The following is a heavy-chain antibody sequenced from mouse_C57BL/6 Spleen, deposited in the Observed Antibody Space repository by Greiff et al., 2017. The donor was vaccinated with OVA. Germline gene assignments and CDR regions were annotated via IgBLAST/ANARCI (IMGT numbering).Heavy chain of an antibody. CDR2: ISDGGSYT. V-gene: IGHV5-4*01. D-gene: IGHD4-1*01. J-gene: IGHJ2*01. Sequence: EVQVVESGGGLVKPGGSLKLSCAASGFTFSSYAMSWVRQTPEKRLEWVATISDGGSYTYYPDNVKGRFTISRDNAKNNLYLQMSHLKSEDTAMYYCARKSGTRYFDYWGQGTTLTVSS. CDR3: ARKSGTRYFDY. CDR1: GFTFSSYA.